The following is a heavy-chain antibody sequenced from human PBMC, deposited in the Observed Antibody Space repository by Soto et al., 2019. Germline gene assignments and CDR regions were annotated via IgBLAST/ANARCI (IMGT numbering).Heavy chain of an antibody. CDR3: ARPIQSYVDTSAQSAWFDP. CDR2: IIPIFSTP. Sequence: ASVKVSCKTSGGTLGSYAISWVLQAPGQGLEWMGGIIPIFSTPNYAQKFQGRVTITADESTSTAYMELSSLRSEDTAVYYCARPIQSYVDTSAQSAWFDPWGQGTLVTGSS. D-gene: IGHD3-22*01. J-gene: IGHJ5*02. CDR1: GGTLGSYA. V-gene: IGHV1-69*13.